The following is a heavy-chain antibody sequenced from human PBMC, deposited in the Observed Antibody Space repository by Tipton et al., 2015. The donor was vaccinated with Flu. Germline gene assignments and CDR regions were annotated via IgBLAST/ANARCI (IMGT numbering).Heavy chain of an antibody. V-gene: IGHV4-34*01. CDR2: INHSGST. D-gene: IGHD3-10*01. J-gene: IGHJ4*02. CDR1: GGSFSGYY. Sequence: TLSLTCAVYGGSFSGYYWNWISQPPGKGLEWIGEINHSGSTNYNPSLKSRVTISVDTSKNQFSLKLSSVTAADTAVYYCARAMVRAYYFDYWGQGTLVTVSS. CDR3: ARAMVRAYYFDY.